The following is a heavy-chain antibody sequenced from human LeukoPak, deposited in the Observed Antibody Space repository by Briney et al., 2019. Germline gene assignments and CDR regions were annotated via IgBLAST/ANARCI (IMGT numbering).Heavy chain of an antibody. CDR2: IKSKTDGGTT. CDR1: GFTFSNAW. CDR3: TTDLTGYYFDY. J-gene: IGHJ4*02. Sequence: AGGSLRLSCAAPGFTFSNAWMSWVRQAPGKGLEWVGRIKSKTDGGTTDYAAPVKGRFTISRDDSKNTLYLQMNSLKTEDTAVYYCTTDLTGYYFDYWGQGTLVTVSS. V-gene: IGHV3-15*01. D-gene: IGHD3-10*01.